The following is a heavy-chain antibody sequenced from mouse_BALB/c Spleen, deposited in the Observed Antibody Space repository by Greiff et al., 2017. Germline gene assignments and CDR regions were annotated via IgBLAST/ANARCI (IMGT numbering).Heavy chain of an antibody. CDR3: TRDRYDYEGDY. CDR1: GFTFSSYT. D-gene: IGHD2-4*01. CDR2: ISSGGSYT. J-gene: IGHJ2*01. Sequence: EVKLVESGGGLVKPGGSLKLSCAASGFTFSSYTMSWVRQTPEKRLEWVATISSGGSYTYYPDSVKGRFTISRDNAKNTLYLQMSSLKSEDTAMYYCTRDRYDYEGDYWGQGTTLTVSS. V-gene: IGHV5-6-4*01.